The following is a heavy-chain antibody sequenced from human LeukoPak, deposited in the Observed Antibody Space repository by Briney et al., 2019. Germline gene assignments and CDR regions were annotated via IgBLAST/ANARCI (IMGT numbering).Heavy chain of an antibody. Sequence: ASVKVSCKASGYTFTSYYMHWVRQAPGQGLEGMGIINPSGGSTSYAQKFQGRVTMTRDTSTSTVYMELSSLRSEDTAVYYCASATVVNRDAFDIWGQGTMVTVSS. CDR1: GYTFTSYY. J-gene: IGHJ3*02. V-gene: IGHV1-46*03. D-gene: IGHD4-23*01. CDR2: INPSGGST. CDR3: ASATVVNRDAFDI.